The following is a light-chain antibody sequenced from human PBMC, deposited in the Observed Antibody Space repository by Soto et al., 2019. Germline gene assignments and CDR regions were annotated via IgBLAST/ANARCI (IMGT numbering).Light chain of an antibody. CDR3: TSYATYSTLV. CDR2: EVS. Sequence: QSVLTQPASVSGSPGQSITIACTGTSYDVGDYNYVSWYQHHPGKSPKLLIFEVSNRPSGVSYRFSGSKFGNTASLTISGLQAEDEDDYFCTSYATYSTLVFGGGTKLTVL. CDR1: SYDVGDYNY. J-gene: IGLJ2*01. V-gene: IGLV2-14*01.